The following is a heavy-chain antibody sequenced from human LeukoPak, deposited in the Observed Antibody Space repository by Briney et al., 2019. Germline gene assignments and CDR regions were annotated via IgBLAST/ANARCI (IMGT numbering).Heavy chain of an antibody. CDR3: AKTSLIKIVTDFGY. J-gene: IGHJ4*02. Sequence: GGSLRLSCAASGFTFSSYSMNWVRQAPGKGLEWVSAISGSGGSTYYADSVKGRFTISRDNSKNTLYLQMNSLRAEDTAVYYCAKTSLIKIVTDFGYWGQGTLVTVSS. CDR2: ISGSGGST. V-gene: IGHV3-23*01. D-gene: IGHD3-16*01. CDR1: GFTFSSYS.